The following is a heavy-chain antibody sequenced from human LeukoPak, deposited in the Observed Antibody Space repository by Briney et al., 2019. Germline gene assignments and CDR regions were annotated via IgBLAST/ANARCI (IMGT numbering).Heavy chain of an antibody. CDR3: ARADYYGSGSYYKPLSLYGMDV. CDR1: GYTFTDYY. CDR2: INPNSGGT. V-gene: IGHV1-2*02. Sequence: ASVKVSCKTSGYTFTDYYMHWVRQAPGQGLEWMGWINPNSGGTNYAQKFQGRVTMTRDTSISTSYMELSRLGSDDTAVYYCARADYYGSGSYYKPLSLYGMDVWGQGTTVTVSS. D-gene: IGHD3-10*01. J-gene: IGHJ6*02.